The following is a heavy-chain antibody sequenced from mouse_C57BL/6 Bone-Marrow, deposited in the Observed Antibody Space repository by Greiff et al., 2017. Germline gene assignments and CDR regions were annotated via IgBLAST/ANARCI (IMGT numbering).Heavy chain of an antibody. D-gene: IGHD2-4*01. CDR3: ARNDYRFAY. CDR1: GFSLTSYG. J-gene: IGHJ3*01. CDR2: IWSGGST. Sequence: VQLQQSGPGLVQPSQSLSITCTVSGFSLTSYGVHWVRQSPGKGLEWLGVIWSGGSTDYNAAFISRLSISKDNSKSQVFFKMNSLQADDTAIYYCARNDYRFAYWGQGTLVTVSA. V-gene: IGHV2-2*01.